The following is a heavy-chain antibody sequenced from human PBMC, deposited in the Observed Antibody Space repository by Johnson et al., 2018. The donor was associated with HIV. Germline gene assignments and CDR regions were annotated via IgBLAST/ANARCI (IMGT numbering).Heavy chain of an antibody. V-gene: IGHV3-74*02. J-gene: IGHJ3*02. CDR3: ARGSWSSGSYGIWYAFDI. D-gene: IGHD1-26*01. CDR2: INSDGSST. CDR1: GFTFSSYW. Sequence: VQLVESGGGVVQPGRSLRLSCAASGFTFSSYWMHWVRQAPGKGLVWVSRINSDGSSTSYADSVKGRFTISRDNAKNTLYLQMNSLRAEDTAVYYCARGSWSSGSYGIWYAFDIWGQGTKVTVSS.